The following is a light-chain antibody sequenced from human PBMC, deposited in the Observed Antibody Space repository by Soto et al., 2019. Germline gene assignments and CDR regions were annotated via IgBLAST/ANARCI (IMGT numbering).Light chain of an antibody. Sequence: EIVLTQSPGTLSLSPGERATLSCRASQIVSSSYLAWYQQKPGQAPRLLIYAASYRATGISDKFSGSGSGTDFSLTISRLEPEDSAVYYCHQYHSPPQTFGQGTKVDIK. CDR3: HQYHSPPQT. J-gene: IGKJ2*01. CDR1: QIVSSSY. CDR2: AAS. V-gene: IGKV3-20*01.